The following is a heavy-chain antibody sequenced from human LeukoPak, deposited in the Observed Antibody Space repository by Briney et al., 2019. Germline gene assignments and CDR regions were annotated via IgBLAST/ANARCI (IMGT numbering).Heavy chain of an antibody. V-gene: IGHV4-34*01. CDR2: INHSGST. J-gene: IGHJ3*02. CDR1: GGSFSGYY. D-gene: IGHD3-22*01. CDR3: ARGLRITMIVVVLDAFDI. Sequence: PSETLSLTCAVYGGSFSGYYWSWIRQPPGKGLEWIGEINHSGSTNYNPSLKSRVTISVDTSKNQLSLKLSSVTAADTAVYYCARGLRITMIVVVLDAFDIWGKGTMVTVSS.